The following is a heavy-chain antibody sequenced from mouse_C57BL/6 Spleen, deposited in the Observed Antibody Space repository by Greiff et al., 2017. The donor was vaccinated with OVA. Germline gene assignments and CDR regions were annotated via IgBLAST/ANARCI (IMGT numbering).Heavy chain of an antibody. CDR1: GFSLTSYG. D-gene: IGHD2-3*01. J-gene: IGHJ2*01. Sequence: VKLQESGPGLVQPSQSLSITCTVSGFSLTSYGVHWVRQSPGKGLEWLGVIWSGGSTDYNAAFISRLSISKDNSKSQVFFKMNSLQADDTAIYYCARNFPYDGYPIFDYWGQGTTLTVSS. V-gene: IGHV2-2*01. CDR3: ARNFPYDGYPIFDY. CDR2: IWSGGST.